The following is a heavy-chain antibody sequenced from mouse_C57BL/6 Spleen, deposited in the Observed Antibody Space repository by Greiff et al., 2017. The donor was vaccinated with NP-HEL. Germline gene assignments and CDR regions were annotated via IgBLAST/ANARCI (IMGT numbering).Heavy chain of an antibody. CDR3: GRHPPYGNWYFDV. CDR2: IRSKSNNYAT. J-gene: IGHJ1*03. V-gene: IGHV10-1*01. D-gene: IGHD1-1*01. CDR1: GFSFTTYA. Sequence: EVKLVESGGGLVQPKGSLKLSCAASGFSFTTYAMTWVRQAPGQGLEWVARIRSKSNNYATYYADSMKDRFTISRDDSESMLYLQMNNLKTEDTAMYYCGRHPPYGNWYFDVWGTGTTVTVSS.